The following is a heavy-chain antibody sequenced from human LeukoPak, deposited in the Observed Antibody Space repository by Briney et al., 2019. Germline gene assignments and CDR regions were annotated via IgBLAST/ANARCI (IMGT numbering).Heavy chain of an antibody. D-gene: IGHD5-18*01. Sequence: PGGSLRLSCAASGFTFSSYGMHWVRQAPGKGLEWVAVIWYDGSNKYYADSVKGRFTISRDNSKNTLYLQMNSLRAEDMAVYYCARERQAMAYYFDYWGQGTLVTVSS. CDR3: ARERQAMAYYFDY. J-gene: IGHJ4*02. V-gene: IGHV3-33*01. CDR2: IWYDGSNK. CDR1: GFTFSSYG.